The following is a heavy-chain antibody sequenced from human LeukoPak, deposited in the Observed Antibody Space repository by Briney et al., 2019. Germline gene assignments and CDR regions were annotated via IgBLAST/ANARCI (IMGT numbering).Heavy chain of an antibody. D-gene: IGHD2-15*01. CDR2: ISGNGGST. V-gene: IGHV3-23*01. J-gene: IGHJ6*02. CDR3: AKMKVGGPPLTTRTYGMDV. Sequence: GGSLRLSCAASGFTFSNCAMSWVRQAPGKGLDWVSAISGNGGSTYYADSVKGRFTISRDNSKNTLYLQMNSLRAEDTAVYYCAKMKVGGPPLTTRTYGMDVWGQGTTVTVSS. CDR1: GFTFSNCA.